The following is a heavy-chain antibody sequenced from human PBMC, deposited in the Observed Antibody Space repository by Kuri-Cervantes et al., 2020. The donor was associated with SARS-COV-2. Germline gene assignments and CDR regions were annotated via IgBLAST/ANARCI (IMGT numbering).Heavy chain of an antibody. J-gene: IGHJ4*02. V-gene: IGHV4-59*12. CDR3: ARESGSYYGY. D-gene: IGHD1-26*01. CDR2: IYYSGST. CDR1: GGSISSYY. Sequence: GSLRLSCTVSGGSISSYYWSWIRQPPGKGLEWIGYIYYSGSTNYNSSLKSRVTISVDTSKNQFSLKLSSVTAADTAVYYCARESGSYYGYWGQGTLVTVSS.